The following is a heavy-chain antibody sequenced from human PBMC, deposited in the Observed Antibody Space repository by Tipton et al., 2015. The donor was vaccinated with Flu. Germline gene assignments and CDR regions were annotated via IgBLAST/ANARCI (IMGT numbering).Heavy chain of an antibody. Sequence: LRLSCTVSGGSISSSSYYWGWIRQPPGKGLEWIGRIYTSGSTSYNPSLKSRVTISVDTSKNQFSLKLSSVTAADTAVYYCAKEPPGYWGQGTLVTVSS. V-gene: IGHV4-61*02. CDR2: IYTSGST. J-gene: IGHJ4*02. CDR3: AKEPPGY. CDR1: GGSISSSSYY.